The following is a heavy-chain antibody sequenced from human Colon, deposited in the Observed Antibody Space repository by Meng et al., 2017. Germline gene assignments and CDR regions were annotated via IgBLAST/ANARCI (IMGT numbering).Heavy chain of an antibody. CDR3: ARVRYSGSTYYYYYGMDV. J-gene: IGHJ6*02. D-gene: IGHD3-10*01. CDR2: ITSLSTSN. CDR1: GFIFSSYR. Sequence: GESLKISCAASGFIFSSYRMHWVRQAPGKGLEWVASITSLSTSNDYIDSVKGRFTISRDNAKNSLYLQMNSLRAEDTAVYYCARVRYSGSTYYYYYGMDVWGQGTTVTVSS. V-gene: IGHV3-21*01.